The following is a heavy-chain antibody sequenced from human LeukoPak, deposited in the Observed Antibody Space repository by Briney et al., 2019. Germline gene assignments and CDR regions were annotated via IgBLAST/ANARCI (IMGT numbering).Heavy chain of an antibody. Sequence: SETLSLTCTVSGGSISSYYWSWIRQPPGKGLEWIGYIYYSGSTNYNPSLKSRVTISVDTSKNQFSLKLSSVTAADTAVYYCARMGYYDSPFDYWGQGTLVTVSS. CDR3: ARMGYYDSPFDY. D-gene: IGHD3-22*01. V-gene: IGHV4-59*08. J-gene: IGHJ4*02. CDR2: IYYSGST. CDR1: GGSISSYY.